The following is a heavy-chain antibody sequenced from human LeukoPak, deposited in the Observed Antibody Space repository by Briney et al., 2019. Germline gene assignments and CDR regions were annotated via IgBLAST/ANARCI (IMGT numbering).Heavy chain of an antibody. CDR3: ARGRGYSGYDSNFDY. D-gene: IGHD5-12*01. CDR2: MNPNSGNT. Sequence: EASVKVSCKASGYTFTSYGINWVRQATGQGLEWMGWMNPNSGNTGYAQKFQGRVTMTRNTSISTAYMELSSLRSEDTAVYYCARGRGYSGYDSNFDYWGQGTLVTVSS. CDR1: GYTFTSYG. V-gene: IGHV1-8*02. J-gene: IGHJ4*02.